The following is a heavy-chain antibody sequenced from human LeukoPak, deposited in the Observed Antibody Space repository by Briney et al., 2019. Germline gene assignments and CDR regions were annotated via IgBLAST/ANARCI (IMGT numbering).Heavy chain of an antibody. V-gene: IGHV1-2*02. CDR3: ARRPIVGATFYP. J-gene: IGHJ5*02. D-gene: IGHD1-26*01. CDR1: GYTFTSYG. Sequence: ASVKVSCKASGYTFTSYGISWVRQAPGQGLEWMGWINPNSGGTNYAQKFQGRVTMTRDTSISTAYMELSRLRSDDTAVYYCARRPIVGATFYPWGQGTLVTVSS. CDR2: INPNSGGT.